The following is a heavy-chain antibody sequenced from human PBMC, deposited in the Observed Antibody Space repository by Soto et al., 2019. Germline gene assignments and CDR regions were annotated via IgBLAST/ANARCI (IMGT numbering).Heavy chain of an antibody. CDR2: MNPNSGNT. D-gene: IGHD2-2*01. J-gene: IGHJ3*02. CDR1: GYTFTSYD. CDR3: ARVGDIVVVPAAILRRDAFDI. V-gene: IGHV1-8*01. Sequence: GASVKVSCKASGYTFTSYDINWVRQATGQGLEWMGWMNPNSGNTGYAQKFQGRVTMTRNTSISTAYMELSSLRSEDTAVYYCARVGDIVVVPAAILRRDAFDIWGQGTIVTVSS.